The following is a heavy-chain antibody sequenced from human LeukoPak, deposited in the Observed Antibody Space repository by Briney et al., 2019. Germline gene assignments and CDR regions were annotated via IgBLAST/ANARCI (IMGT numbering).Heavy chain of an antibody. D-gene: IGHD2-15*01. J-gene: IGHJ6*04. Sequence: SETLSLTCTVSGGSISSYYWSWIRQPAGKGLEWIGEINHSGSTNYNPSLKSRVTISVDTSKNQFSLKLSSVTAADTAVYYCARPKISSAGMDVWGKGTTVTISS. CDR1: GGSISSYY. CDR2: INHSGST. V-gene: IGHV4-34*01. CDR3: ARPKISSAGMDV.